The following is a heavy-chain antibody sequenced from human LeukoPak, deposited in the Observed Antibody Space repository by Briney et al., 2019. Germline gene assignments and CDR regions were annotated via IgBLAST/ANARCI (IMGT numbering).Heavy chain of an antibody. Sequence: GGSLRLSCAASGFTFSSYAMHGVRQGPGKGLEWVAYIAHHGSNKYYADSVKGRFTISRDNSKRTLYLQMNNLRADDTAVYYCAKDGSWSCTDWGQGALVTVSS. CDR2: IAHHGSNK. D-gene: IGHD2-8*02. J-gene: IGHJ4*02. CDR3: AKDGSWSCTD. V-gene: IGHV3-30*02. CDR1: GFTFSSYA.